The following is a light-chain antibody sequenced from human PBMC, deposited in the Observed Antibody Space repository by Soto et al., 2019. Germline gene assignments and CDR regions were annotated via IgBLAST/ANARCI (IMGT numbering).Light chain of an antibody. V-gene: IGKV1-17*01. Sequence: DIQMTQSPSSGSASVGDRVTITCRASQDIRNELAWYQHKPGKAPKRLIYVASTLQSGVPSRFSGSASGTEFTLTISSLQPEDFATYYCLQHNNYPPLTFGGGTKVEIK. CDR3: LQHNNYPPLT. CDR2: VAS. CDR1: QDIRNE. J-gene: IGKJ4*01.